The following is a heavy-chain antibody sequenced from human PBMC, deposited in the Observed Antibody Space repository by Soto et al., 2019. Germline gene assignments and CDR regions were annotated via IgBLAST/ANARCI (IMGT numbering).Heavy chain of an antibody. CDR2: ISGSGGST. CDR3: ASYDFWSGYYGV. Sequence: GGSLRLSCAASGFTFSSYAMSWVRQAPGKGLEWVSAISGSGGSTYYADSVKGRFTISRDNSKNTLYLQMNSLRAEDTAVYYCASYDFWSGYYGVWGQGTLVTVSS. V-gene: IGHV3-23*01. J-gene: IGHJ4*02. D-gene: IGHD3-3*01. CDR1: GFTFSSYA.